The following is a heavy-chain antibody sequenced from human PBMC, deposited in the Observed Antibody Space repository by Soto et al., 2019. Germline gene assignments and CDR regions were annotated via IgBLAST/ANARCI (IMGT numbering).Heavy chain of an antibody. CDR3: ARIFGAYDYFDF. Sequence: GGSLRLSCAASGFSFSNFAMSWVRQAPGKGLEWGSSIGGGSEKIYYSDSVKGRFTISRDNSKNTLYLQMNSLRAEDTALFFCARIFGAYDYFDFWGQGTPVTVSS. CDR1: GFSFSNFA. J-gene: IGHJ4*02. CDR2: IGGGSEKI. V-gene: IGHV3-23*01. D-gene: IGHD3-3*01.